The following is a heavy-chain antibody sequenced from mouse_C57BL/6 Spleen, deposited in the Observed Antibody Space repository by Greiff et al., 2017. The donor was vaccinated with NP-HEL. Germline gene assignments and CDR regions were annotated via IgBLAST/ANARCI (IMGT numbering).Heavy chain of an antibody. D-gene: IGHD3-1*01. CDR3: ARDRGDY. V-gene: IGHV5-16*01. CDR2: INYDGSST. Sequence: DVHLVESEGGLVQPGSSMKLSCTASGFTFSDYYMAWVRQVPEKGLEWVANINYDGSSTYYLDSLKSRFIISRENAKNILYLQMSSLKSEDTATYYCARDRGDYWGQGTTLTVSS. J-gene: IGHJ2*01. CDR1: GFTFSDYY.